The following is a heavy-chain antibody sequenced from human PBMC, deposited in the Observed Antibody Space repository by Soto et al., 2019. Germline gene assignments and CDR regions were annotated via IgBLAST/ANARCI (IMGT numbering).Heavy chain of an antibody. CDR3: VKNPRDPKGDIVVVVAATDNWFDP. CDR2: ISSNGGST. D-gene: IGHD2-15*01. Sequence: GSLRLSCSASRFTFSSYAMHWVRQAPGKGLEYVSAISSNGGSTYYADSVKGRFTISRDNSKNTLYLQMSSLRAEDTAVYYCVKNPRDPKGDIVVVVAATDNWFDPWGQGTLVTVSS. V-gene: IGHV3-64D*08. J-gene: IGHJ5*02. CDR1: RFTFSSYA.